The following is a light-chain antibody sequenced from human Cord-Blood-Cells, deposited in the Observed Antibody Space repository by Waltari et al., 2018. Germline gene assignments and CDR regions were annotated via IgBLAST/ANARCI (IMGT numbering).Light chain of an antibody. Sequence: QSALTQPASVSGSPGQSITISCTGTSSAVGSYNLVSWYQKHPGNSPKRMIYEGSKRPSGVSIRFSGSKSGNTASLTISGLQAEDEADYYCCSYAGSSTVVFGGGTKLTVL. CDR1: SSAVGSYNL. V-gene: IGLV2-23*01. J-gene: IGLJ2*01. CDR2: EGS. CDR3: CSYAGSSTVV.